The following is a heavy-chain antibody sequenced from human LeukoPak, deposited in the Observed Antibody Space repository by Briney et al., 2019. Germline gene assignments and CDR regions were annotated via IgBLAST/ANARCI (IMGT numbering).Heavy chain of an antibody. CDR1: GFTFSSYG. CDR2: ISYDGSNK. V-gene: IGHV3-30*18. CDR3: VKDRDDYGSGCYYSYYGMDV. J-gene: IGHJ6*02. Sequence: GGSLRLSCAASGFTFSSYGMHWVRQAPGKGLEWVAVISYDGSNKYYADSVKGRFTISRENSRNTLHLQMSSLRAEDTAVYYCVKDRDDYGSGCYYSYYGMDVWGQGTTVTV. D-gene: IGHD3-10*01.